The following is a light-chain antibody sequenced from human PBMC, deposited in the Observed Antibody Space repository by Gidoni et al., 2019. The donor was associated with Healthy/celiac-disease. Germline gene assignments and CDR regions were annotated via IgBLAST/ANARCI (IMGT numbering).Light chain of an antibody. J-gene: IGKJ1*01. CDR2: GAS. CDR3: QQYGSSPPWT. V-gene: IGKV3-20*01. Sequence: EIVLTQSTGTLSLSPGERATLSCRASQSVSSSYLAWYQQKPGQAPRLLIYGASSRATGIPDRFSGSGSGTDVTLTISRLEPEDFAVYYCQQYGSSPPWTFGQGTKVEIK. CDR1: QSVSSSY.